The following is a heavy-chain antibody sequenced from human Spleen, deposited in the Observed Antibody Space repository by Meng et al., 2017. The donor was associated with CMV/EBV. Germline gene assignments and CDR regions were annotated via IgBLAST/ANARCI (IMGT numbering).Heavy chain of an antibody. CDR2: IIPILGIV. Sequence: KVYCRASGGNFRSYTISWVRQAPGQGLEWMGRIIPILGIVKYAQKFHGRVTITADKSTSTAYMELSSLRSEDTAVYYCARGGRYFDYWGQGTLVTVSS. CDR3: ARGGRYFDY. CDR1: GGNFRSYT. J-gene: IGHJ4*02. V-gene: IGHV1-69*02.